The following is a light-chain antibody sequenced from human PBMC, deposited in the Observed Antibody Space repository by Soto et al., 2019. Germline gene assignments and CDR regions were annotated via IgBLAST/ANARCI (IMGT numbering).Light chain of an antibody. CDR1: QSVLSVSNNKNH. Sequence: DIVMTQSPESLPVSLGERATINCESSQSVLSVSNNKNHLAWYQQKPGQPPKLLIYWASTRESGVPDRFSGSESETDFTLTISSLQYEDVAVYYWQQYLSVPYTFGQGTKLEI. V-gene: IGKV4-1*01. J-gene: IGKJ2*01. CDR3: QQYLSVPYT. CDR2: WAS.